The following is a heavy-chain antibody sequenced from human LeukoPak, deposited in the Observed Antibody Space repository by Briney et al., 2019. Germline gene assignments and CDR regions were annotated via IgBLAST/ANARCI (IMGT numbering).Heavy chain of an antibody. J-gene: IGHJ4*02. CDR2: IYYSGST. V-gene: IGHV4-39*01. CDR3: ARHDLPDFWSGYLMGTFDY. CDR1: GGSISNGDYY. Sequence: SETLSLTCTVSGGSISNGDYYWGWIRQPPGKGLEWIGSIYYSGSTYYNPSLKSRVTISVDTSKNQFSLKLSSVTAADTAVYYCARHDLPDFWSGYLMGTFDYWGQGTLVTVSS. D-gene: IGHD3-3*01.